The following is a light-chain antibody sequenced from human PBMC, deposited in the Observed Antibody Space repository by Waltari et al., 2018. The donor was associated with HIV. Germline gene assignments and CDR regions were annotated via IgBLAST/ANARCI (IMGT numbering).Light chain of an antibody. CDR2: SNN. CDR1: SSNIGSNY. J-gene: IGLJ2*01. V-gene: IGLV1-47*02. Sequence: QSVLTQPPSASGTPGQRVTISCSGSSSNIGSNYVYWYQQLPGTAPKLLSYSNNQRPSGVPDRCSGSKSGTSASLAISGLRSEDEADYYCAAWDDSLSGVVFGGGTKLTVL. CDR3: AAWDDSLSGVV.